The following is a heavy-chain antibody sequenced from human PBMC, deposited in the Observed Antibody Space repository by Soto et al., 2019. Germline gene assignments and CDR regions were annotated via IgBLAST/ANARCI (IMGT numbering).Heavy chain of an antibody. CDR2: IYWDDDK. J-gene: IGHJ5*02. CDR3: AHRRSTYYYDSTFDP. V-gene: IGHV2-5*02. D-gene: IGHD3-22*01. Sequence: SGPTGEPTQTLTLTCTFSGFSLSTSGVGVGWIRQPPGKALEWLALIYWDDDKRYSPSLKSRPTITKDNSKNQVVLTMTNMEHVYTATYYCAHRRSTYYYDSTFDPWGQGTLVTVSS. CDR1: GFSLSTSGVG.